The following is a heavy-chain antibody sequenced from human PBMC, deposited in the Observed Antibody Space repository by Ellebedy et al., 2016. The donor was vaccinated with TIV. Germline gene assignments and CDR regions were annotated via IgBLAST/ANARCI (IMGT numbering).Heavy chain of an antibody. CDR2: ISSSSSYI. D-gene: IGHD5-18*01. V-gene: IGHV3-11*06. Sequence: PGGSLRLSCAASGFTFSDYYMSWIRQAPGKGLEWVSSISSSSSYIYYADSVKGRFTISRDNAKNSLYLQMNSLRAEDTAVYYCARELISDTAPLYGMDVWGQGTTVTVSS. CDR1: GFTFSDYY. CDR3: ARELISDTAPLYGMDV. J-gene: IGHJ6*02.